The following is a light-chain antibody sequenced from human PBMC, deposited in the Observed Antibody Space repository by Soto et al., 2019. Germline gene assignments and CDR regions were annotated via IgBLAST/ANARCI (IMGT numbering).Light chain of an antibody. CDR2: DAS. Sequence: DSKMTQSPSSLSASVGNRVRITCQASQDISKYLNWYQQKPGKAPKLLIYDASNLETGVPSKFSGRGSGTDFTLTISSLQPEDFATYYCQQSYSTPPITFGQGTRLEIK. J-gene: IGKJ5*01. CDR1: QDISKY. V-gene: IGKV1-39*01. CDR3: QQSYSTPPIT.